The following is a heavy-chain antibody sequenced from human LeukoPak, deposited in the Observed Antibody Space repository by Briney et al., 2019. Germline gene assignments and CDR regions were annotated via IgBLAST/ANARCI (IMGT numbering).Heavy chain of an antibody. CDR1: GGSFSNYY. D-gene: IGHD2-15*01. J-gene: IGHJ4*02. Sequence: SETLSLTCAVYGGSFSNYYWSWIRQPPGKGLEWIGYIYFSGSTNYNPSLKSRVTVSLDTTKNQVSLKLSSVSAADTAVYYCASTGYCIGGSCYSNYFDHWGQGTLVTVSS. CDR3: ASTGYCIGGSCYSNYFDH. V-gene: IGHV4-59*08. CDR2: IYFSGST.